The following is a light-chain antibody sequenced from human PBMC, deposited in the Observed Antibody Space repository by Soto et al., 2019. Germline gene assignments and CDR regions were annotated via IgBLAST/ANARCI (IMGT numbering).Light chain of an antibody. Sequence: QSVLTQPPSVSGAPGQRVTISCTGSSSNIGAGYDVHWYQQLPGTAPKLLIYGNSNRPSGVPDRFSGSKSGTSACLAITGLQAEDEADYYCQSYDSSLRGGVFGGGTKLTVL. J-gene: IGLJ2*01. CDR3: QSYDSSLRGGV. V-gene: IGLV1-40*01. CDR1: SSNIGAGYD. CDR2: GNS.